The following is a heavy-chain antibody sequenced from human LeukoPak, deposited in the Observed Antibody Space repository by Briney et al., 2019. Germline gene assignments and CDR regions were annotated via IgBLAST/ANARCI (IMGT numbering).Heavy chain of an antibody. J-gene: IGHJ4*02. Sequence: GGSLRLSCAASGFTFSTSAMSWVRQAPGKGLVWVSRINPAGGSTYYADSVKGRFSISRDNAKNTAYLQMNSLRAEDTAVYYCTRTENYGNFDSWGQGTLVTVSS. CDR3: TRTENYGNFDS. V-gene: IGHV3-74*01. CDR2: INPAGGST. CDR1: GFTFSTSA. D-gene: IGHD1-7*01.